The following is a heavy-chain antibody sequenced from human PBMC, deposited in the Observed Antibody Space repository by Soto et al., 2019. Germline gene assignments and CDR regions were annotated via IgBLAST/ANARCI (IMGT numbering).Heavy chain of an antibody. Sequence: GGSLRLSCAASGFTFSSYAMHWVRQAPGKGLEYVSAISSNGGSTYYANSVKGRFTISRDNSKNTLYLQMGSLRAEDMAVYYCARDGNDILTGYYSGVLADYWGQGTLVTVSS. CDR2: ISSNGGST. D-gene: IGHD3-9*01. J-gene: IGHJ4*02. CDR3: ARDGNDILTGYYSGVLADY. V-gene: IGHV3-64*01. CDR1: GFTFSSYA.